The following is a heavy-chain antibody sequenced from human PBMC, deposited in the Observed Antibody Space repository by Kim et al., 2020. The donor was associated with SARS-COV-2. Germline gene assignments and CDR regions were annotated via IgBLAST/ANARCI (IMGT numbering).Heavy chain of an antibody. CDR3: ARDFNPRYFYGMDV. D-gene: IGHD3-9*01. Sequence: YAQKFQGRVTMTSDTSTSTGYMELSGLRSEDTAVYFCARDFNPRYFYGMDVWGQGTTVTVSS. V-gene: IGHV1-46*01. J-gene: IGHJ6*02.